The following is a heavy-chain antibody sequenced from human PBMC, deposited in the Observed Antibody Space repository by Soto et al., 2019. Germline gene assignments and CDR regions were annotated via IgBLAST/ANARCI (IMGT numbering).Heavy chain of an antibody. J-gene: IGHJ4*02. CDR1: GFDFSNYG. V-gene: IGHV3-23*01. CDR2: ISGTAHAS. CDR3: VKDAPQPFSD. Sequence: EVQLLESGGGLVQPGGSLRISCAASGFDFSNYGVSWVRQAPGKGLEWVSAISGTAHASYYAASVKGRFTISRDNSKNTLYLHMNSLRVEDTVVYFCVKDAPQPFSDWGQGTLVTVSS. D-gene: IGHD3-3*02.